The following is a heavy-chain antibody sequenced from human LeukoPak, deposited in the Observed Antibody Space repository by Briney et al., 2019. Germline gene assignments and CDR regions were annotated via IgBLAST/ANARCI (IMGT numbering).Heavy chain of an antibody. CDR2: MNPNSGNT. J-gene: IGHJ5*02. D-gene: IGHD5-18*01. CDR3: ARETSSYFPHLYLRDTAMFYSFDP. CDR1: GYTFTNYY. Sequence: GASVKVSCKASGYTFTNYYMHWVRQAPGQGLEWMGWMNPNSGNTGYAQKFQGRVTMTRNTSISTAYMELSSLRSEDTAVYYCARETSSYFPHLYLRDTAMFYSFDPWGQGTLVTVSS. V-gene: IGHV1-8*02.